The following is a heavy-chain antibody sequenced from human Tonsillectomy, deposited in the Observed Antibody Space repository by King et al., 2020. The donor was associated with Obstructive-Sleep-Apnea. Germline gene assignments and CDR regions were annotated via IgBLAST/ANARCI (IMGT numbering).Heavy chain of an antibody. V-gene: IGHV3-23*04. CDR2: ISASGGST. J-gene: IGHJ4*02. Sequence: EVQLVESGGALVQPGGSLRLSCVASGLTFSRSAMSWVRQAPGKGLEWVSGISASGGSTYYGDPVNGRFTVSRDNSKNTLYLQMNSLRTEETAVYYCAKDKYGEYVPTCFDYWGQGALVTVSS. D-gene: IGHD4-17*01. CDR1: GLTFSRSA. CDR3: AKDKYGEYVPTCFDY.